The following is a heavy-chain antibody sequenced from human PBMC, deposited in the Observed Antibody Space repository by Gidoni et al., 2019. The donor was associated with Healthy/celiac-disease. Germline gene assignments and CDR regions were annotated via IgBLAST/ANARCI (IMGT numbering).Heavy chain of an antibody. V-gene: IGHV1-69*01. CDR2: IIPIFGTA. Sequence: HTGMGGIIPIFGTANYAQKFQGRVTITADESTSTAYMELSSLRSEDTAVYYCARGVHRYCSGGSCYDWLDYWGQGTLVTVSS. CDR3: ARGVHRYCSGGSCYDWLDY. J-gene: IGHJ4*02. D-gene: IGHD2-15*01.